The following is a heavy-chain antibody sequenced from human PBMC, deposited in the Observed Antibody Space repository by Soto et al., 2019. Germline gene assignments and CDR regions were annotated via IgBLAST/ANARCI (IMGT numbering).Heavy chain of an antibody. J-gene: IGHJ4*02. V-gene: IGHV3-23*01. CDR3: AKGRREGGNYGFYSDF. CDR1: GFTFSSYG. D-gene: IGHD1-7*01. CDR2: SSATGAGT. Sequence: GGSLRLSCAASGFTFSSYGMTWVRQAPGKGLEWVSFSSATGAGTYYADSVKGRFTISRDNSKNTLYLQMTSLRADDTAVYYCAKGRREGGNYGFYSDFWGQGALVTVSS.